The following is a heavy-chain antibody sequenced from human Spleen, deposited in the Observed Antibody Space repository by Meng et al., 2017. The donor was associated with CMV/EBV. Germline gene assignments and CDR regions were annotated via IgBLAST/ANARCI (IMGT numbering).Heavy chain of an antibody. D-gene: IGHD3-10*01. CDR1: GDSINSSYYY. CDR3: AREASASETYGMDV. Sequence: SETLSLTCTVSGDSINSSYYYWSWIRQPPGKGLEWLGFTFYSGSTDYNPSLKRRVTISLHTSKNQFSLKLRSVTAADTAVYYCAREASASETYGMDVWGQGTTVTVSS. J-gene: IGHJ6*02. V-gene: IGHV4-30-4*08. CDR2: TFYSGST.